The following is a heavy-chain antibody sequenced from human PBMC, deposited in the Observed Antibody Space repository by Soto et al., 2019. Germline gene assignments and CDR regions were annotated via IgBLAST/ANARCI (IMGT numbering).Heavy chain of an antibody. Sequence: QLQLQESGPGLVKPTETLSLTCTVSGGSISSSSYYWGWIRQPPGKGLEWIGSIYYSGSTYYNPSLKSRVTISVHTSKNQFSLKLSSGSAADTAVYYCASTYFDFWSGYYYFDYWGQGTLVTVSS. CDR3: ASTYFDFWSGYYYFDY. CDR1: GGSISSSSYY. V-gene: IGHV4-39*01. CDR2: IYYSGST. J-gene: IGHJ4*02. D-gene: IGHD3-3*01.